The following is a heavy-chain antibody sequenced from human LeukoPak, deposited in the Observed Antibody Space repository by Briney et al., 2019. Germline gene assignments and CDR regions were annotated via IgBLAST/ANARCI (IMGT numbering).Heavy chain of an antibody. CDR3: ARGHGRVLDY. Sequence: SETLPLTCTVSGGSISSHYWSWIRQPPGKGLEWIGYIYYSGSTNYNPSLKSRVTISVDTSKNQFSLKLSSVTAADTAVYYCARGHGRVLDYWGQGTLVTVSS. CDR1: GGSISSHY. J-gene: IGHJ4*02. CDR2: IYYSGST. D-gene: IGHD1-1*01. V-gene: IGHV4-59*11.